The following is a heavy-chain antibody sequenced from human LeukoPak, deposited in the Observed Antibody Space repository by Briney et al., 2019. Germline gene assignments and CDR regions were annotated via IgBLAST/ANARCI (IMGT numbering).Heavy chain of an antibody. D-gene: IGHD3-16*01. CDR3: ARVGSYGSPSDY. Sequence: RGSLRLSSAASGFTFSSYWMHWVRQAPGKGLVWVSRINSDGSSTSYADSVKGRFTISRDNAKNTLYLQMNSLRAEDTAVYYCARVGSYGSPSDYWGQENLVTVSS. CDR2: INSDGSST. V-gene: IGHV3-74*01. CDR1: GFTFSSYW. J-gene: IGHJ4*02.